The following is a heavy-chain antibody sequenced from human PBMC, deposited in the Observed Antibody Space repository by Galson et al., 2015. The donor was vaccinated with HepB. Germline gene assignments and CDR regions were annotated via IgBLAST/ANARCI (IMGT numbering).Heavy chain of an antibody. CDR2: IDSNGTTT. CDR3: ARDDRWRQLSYYGLDV. J-gene: IGHJ6*02. V-gene: IGHV3-74*01. Sequence: SLRLSCAASGFTFSRYWMHWVRQAPGEGLMWVANIDSNGTTTNYADSVKGRFTISRDNAKNTLYVQMNSLRAEDTAVYYCARDDRWRQLSYYGLDVWGQGTTVIISS. D-gene: IGHD5-18*01. CDR1: GFTFSRYW.